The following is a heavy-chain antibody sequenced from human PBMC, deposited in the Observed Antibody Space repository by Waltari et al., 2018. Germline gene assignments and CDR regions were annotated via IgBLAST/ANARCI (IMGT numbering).Heavy chain of an antibody. J-gene: IGHJ3*02. CDR3: ARDGGSSTSLGAFDI. Sequence: QLQLQESGPGLVKPSETLSLTCTVSGGSISSSSYYWGWIRQPPGKGLEWIGSIYYSGSTYYNPSLKSRVTISVDTSKNQFSLKLSAVTAADTAVYYCARDGGSSTSLGAFDIWGQGTMVTVSS. CDR2: IYYSGST. CDR1: GGSISSSSYY. V-gene: IGHV4-39*07. D-gene: IGHD2-2*01.